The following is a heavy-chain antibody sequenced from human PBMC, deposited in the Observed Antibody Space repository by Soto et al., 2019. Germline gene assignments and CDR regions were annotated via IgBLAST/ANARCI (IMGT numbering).Heavy chain of an antibody. V-gene: IGHV3-30-3*01. CDR1: GFTFSSYA. CDR3: ARGFYESSGYYSDSNFDY. J-gene: IGHJ4*02. Sequence: PGGSLRLSCAASGFTFSSYAMHWVRQAPGKGLEWVAVISYDGSNKYYGDSVKGRFTMSRDNSKNTPFLQMNTLRAEDTAVYYCARGFYESSGYYSDSNFDYWGQGT. D-gene: IGHD3-22*01. CDR2: ISYDGSNK.